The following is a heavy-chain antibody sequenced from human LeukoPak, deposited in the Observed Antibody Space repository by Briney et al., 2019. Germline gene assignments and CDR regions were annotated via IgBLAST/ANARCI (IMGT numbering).Heavy chain of an antibody. CDR1: GYTFTGYY. V-gene: IGHV1-2*02. D-gene: IGHD2-15*01. CDR2: INPNSGGT. J-gene: IGHJ5*02. CDR3: ARGFCSGGSCYSVENWFDP. Sequence: ASVKASCKASGYTFTGYYMHWVRQAPGQGLEWMGWINPNSGGTNYAQKFQGRVTMTRDTSISTAYMELSRLRSEDTAVYYCARGFCSGGSCYSVENWFDPWGQGTLVTVSS.